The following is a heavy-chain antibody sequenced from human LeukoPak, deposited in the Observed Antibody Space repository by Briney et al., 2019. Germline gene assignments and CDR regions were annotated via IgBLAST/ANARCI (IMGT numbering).Heavy chain of an antibody. Sequence: PGGSLRLSCAASRITPSSYAMSWGRQAPGTGLEWVSAINGSGVITYYTDSVKGRFTISRDNSKNTVYLQMNSLRAEDTAIYYCAKDSSQGGEYFDYWGEGTLVTVSS. J-gene: IGHJ4*02. CDR2: INGSGVIT. D-gene: IGHD3-16*01. CDR3: AKDSSQGGEYFDY. V-gene: IGHV3-23*01. CDR1: RITPSSYA.